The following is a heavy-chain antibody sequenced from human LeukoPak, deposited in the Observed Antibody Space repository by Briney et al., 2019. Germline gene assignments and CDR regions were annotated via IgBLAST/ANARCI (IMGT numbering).Heavy chain of an antibody. J-gene: IGHJ4*02. CDR2: ISGSGGSI. D-gene: IGHD3-22*01. CDR1: GFTFSSYA. CDR3: AKDSDYYDSSGYRGY. V-gene: IGHV3-23*01. Sequence: GGSLRLSCAASGFTFSSYAMSWVRQAPGKGLEWVSAISGSGGSIYYADSVKGRFTISRDNSKNTLYLQMNSLRAEDTAVYYCAKDSDYYDSSGYRGYWGQGTLVTVSS.